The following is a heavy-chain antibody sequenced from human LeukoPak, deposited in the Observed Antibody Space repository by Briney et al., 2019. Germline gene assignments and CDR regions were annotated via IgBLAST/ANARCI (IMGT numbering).Heavy chain of an antibody. Sequence: GGSLRLSCAASGFTFSDYNMRWIRQAPGKGLEWVSSISRSGSTKYYADSVKGRFTISRDNAKSSLFLQMNSLRAEDTAVYYCARVLRYCSGGNCCSGGLGYMDVWGKGTTVTISS. CDR1: GFTFSDYN. CDR3: ARVLRYCSGGNCCSGGLGYMDV. J-gene: IGHJ6*03. V-gene: IGHV3-11*01. CDR2: ISRSGSTK. D-gene: IGHD2-15*01.